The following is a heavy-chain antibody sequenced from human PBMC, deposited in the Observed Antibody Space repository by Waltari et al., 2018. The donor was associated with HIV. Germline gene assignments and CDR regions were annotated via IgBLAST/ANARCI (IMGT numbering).Heavy chain of an antibody. CDR1: GFTFSSYW. D-gene: IGHD4-17*01. CDR2: MNIAGSST. CDR3: ARGGYGAPYWSFDL. Sequence: EVQLVESGGGLVQPGGSLRLSCAASGFTFSSYWMHWVRQAPGKGLVWVSRMNIAGSSTNDADSVKGRFTISRDKAKNTLYRQMNSLRAEDTAVYYCARGGYGAPYWSFDLWGRGTRVTVSS. V-gene: IGHV3-74*01. J-gene: IGHJ2*01.